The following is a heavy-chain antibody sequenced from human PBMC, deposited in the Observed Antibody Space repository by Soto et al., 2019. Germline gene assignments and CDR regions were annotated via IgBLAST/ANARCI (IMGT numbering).Heavy chain of an antibody. J-gene: IGHJ5*02. V-gene: IGHV1-8*01. CDR2: MNPNSGNT. CDR1: GYTFTSYD. D-gene: IGHD6-6*01. Sequence: ASVKVSCKASGYTFTSYDINWVRQATGQGLEWMGWMNPNSGNTGYAQKFQGRVTMTRNTSISTAYMELSSLRSEDTAVYYCARVLKAARRFDPWGQGTLVTVSS. CDR3: ARVLKAARRFDP.